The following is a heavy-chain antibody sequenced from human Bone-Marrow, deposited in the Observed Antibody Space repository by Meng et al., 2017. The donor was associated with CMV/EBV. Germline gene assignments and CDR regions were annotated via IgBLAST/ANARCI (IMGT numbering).Heavy chain of an antibody. V-gene: IGHV1-18*01. Sequence: ASVKVSCKASGYTFTSYGISWVRQAPGQGLEWMGWISAYNGNTNYAQKLQGRVTMTTDTSTSTAYMELSRLRSDDTAVYYCARDYSGEIRFNPEDAFDNWGQGTMVTVSS. CDR2: ISAYNGNT. CDR3: ARDYSGEIRFNPEDAFDN. J-gene: IGHJ3*02. CDR1: GYTFTSYG. D-gene: IGHD4-11*01.